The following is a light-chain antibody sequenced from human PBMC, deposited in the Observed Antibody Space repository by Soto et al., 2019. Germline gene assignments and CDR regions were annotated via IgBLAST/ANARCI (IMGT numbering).Light chain of an antibody. CDR3: QKYDSAPWT. Sequence: IQLTQSPSSLSASVGDRVTITCRASQTISSWLACYQQKPGKAPKLLIYAASALQSGVPSRFSGSGFGTDFTLTINNLQPEDVATYYCQKYDSAPWTFGQGTKVDIK. CDR1: QTISSW. J-gene: IGKJ1*01. V-gene: IGKV1-27*01. CDR2: AAS.